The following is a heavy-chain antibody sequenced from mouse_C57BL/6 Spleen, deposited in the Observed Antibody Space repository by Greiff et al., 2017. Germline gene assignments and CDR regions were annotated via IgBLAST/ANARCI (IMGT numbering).Heavy chain of an antibody. V-gene: IGHV1-53*01. CDR2: INPSNGGT. CDR1: GYTFTSYW. CDR3: ASNWGSVYAMDY. Sequence: QVQLQQPGTELVKPGASVKLSCKASGYTFTSYWMHWVKQRPGQGLEWIGNINPSNGGTNYNEKFKSKATLTVAKSSSTAYMQLSSLTSEDSAIYYCASNWGSVYAMDYWGQGTSVTVSS. J-gene: IGHJ4*01. D-gene: IGHD4-1*02.